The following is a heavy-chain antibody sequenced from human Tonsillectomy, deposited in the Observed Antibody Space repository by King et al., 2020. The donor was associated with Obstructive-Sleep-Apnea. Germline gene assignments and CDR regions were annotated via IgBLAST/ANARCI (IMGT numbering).Heavy chain of an antibody. D-gene: IGHD2-21*02. CDR1: GFKFASYA. CDR3: AKDYDCVSNAPTRGIFDI. J-gene: IGHJ4*02. Sequence: VQLVESGGDLVQPGGSLRLSCAASGFKFASYALTWVRQAPGKGLEWVSTISGSGGRTNYADSVKGRFTISSDTSKNTLHLQMNSLRAEDTAIYYCAKDYDCVSNAPTRGIFDIGGQGTLVTVSS. CDR2: ISGSGGRT. V-gene: IGHV3-23*04.